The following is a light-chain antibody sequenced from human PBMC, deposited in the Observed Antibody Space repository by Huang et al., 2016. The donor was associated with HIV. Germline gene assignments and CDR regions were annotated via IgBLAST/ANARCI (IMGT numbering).Light chain of an antibody. J-gene: IGKJ1*01. Sequence: EIVLTQSPGTLSLSPGERATLSCRASQSVSSSYLAWYPQKPGQAPRLLIYGASSRATGIPDRFSGSGSGTDFILTISRLEPEDFAVYYCQQYGSSPWTFGQGTKVEIK. CDR2: GAS. V-gene: IGKV3-20*01. CDR1: QSVSSSY. CDR3: QQYGSSPWT.